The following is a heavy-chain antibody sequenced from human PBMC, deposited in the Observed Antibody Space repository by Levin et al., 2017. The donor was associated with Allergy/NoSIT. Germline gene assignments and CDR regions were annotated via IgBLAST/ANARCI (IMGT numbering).Heavy chain of an antibody. CDR1: GYRFSDYW. CDR2: IYPGDSDT. V-gene: IGHV5-51*01. J-gene: IGHJ5*02. Sequence: GESLKISCTGSGYRFSDYWIGWVRQVAGKGLEWMGIIYPGDSDTRYSPSVQGQVTITADKDIRTAYLQWSSLKASDTAMYDCARVSGRSIADNWFDPWGQGTVVTVSS. D-gene: IGHD1-26*01. CDR3: ARVSGRSIADNWFDP.